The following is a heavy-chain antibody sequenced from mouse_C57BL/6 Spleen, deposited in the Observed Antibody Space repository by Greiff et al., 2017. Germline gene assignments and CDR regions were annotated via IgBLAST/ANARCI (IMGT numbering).Heavy chain of an antibody. CDR1: GYTFTSYW. CDR2: IYPSDSET. J-gene: IGHJ2*01. D-gene: IGHD2-12*01. V-gene: IGHV1-61*01. Sequence: QVQLQQPGAELVRPGSSVKLSCKASGYTFTSYWMDWVKQRPGQGLEWIGNIYPSDSETHYNQKFKDKATLTVDKSSSTAYMQLSSLTSEDSAVXYCARKEAYSFYYFDYWGQGTTLTVSS. CDR3: ARKEAYSFYYFDY.